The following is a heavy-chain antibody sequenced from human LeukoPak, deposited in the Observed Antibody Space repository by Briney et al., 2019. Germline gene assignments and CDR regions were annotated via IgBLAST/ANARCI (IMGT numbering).Heavy chain of an antibody. Sequence: SETLSLTCTVSGGSISSSSYYWGWFRQPPGKGLEWIGSIYYSGSTYYNPSLKSRVTISVDTSKNQFSLKLSSVTAADTAVYYCARESITGTSHYEYWGQGTLVTVSS. CDR1: GGSISSSSYY. V-gene: IGHV4-39*07. CDR3: ARESITGTSHYEY. D-gene: IGHD1-20*01. CDR2: IYYSGST. J-gene: IGHJ4*02.